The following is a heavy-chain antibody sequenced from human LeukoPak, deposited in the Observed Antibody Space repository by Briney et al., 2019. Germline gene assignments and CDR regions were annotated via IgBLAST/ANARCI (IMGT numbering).Heavy chain of an antibody. CDR1: GASFRSGGQY. Sequence: SETLSLTCTLSGASFRSGGQYWGWIRQTPGKGLEWIGDIFYNGKTNYNPSLKSRVTISVDTSKNQFSLKLSSVTAADTAVYYCAREGYCSGGSCRYWVDYWGQGTLVTVSS. V-gene: IGHV4-61*08. D-gene: IGHD2-15*01. CDR2: IFYNGKT. J-gene: IGHJ4*02. CDR3: AREGYCSGGSCRYWVDY.